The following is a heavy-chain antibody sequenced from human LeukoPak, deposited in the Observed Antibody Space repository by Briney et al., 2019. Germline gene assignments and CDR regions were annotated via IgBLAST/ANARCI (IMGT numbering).Heavy chain of an antibody. CDR1: GFTFSSYA. CDR2: IGGSGGPT. Sequence: GGSLRLSCVGSGFTFSSYAMGWVRQAPGKGLEWVSAIGGSGGPTYYADSVKGRFSISRDNSKNTLYLQMSSLRAEDTALYYCAKDRLSGYTYGQFDYWGQGTLVTVSS. J-gene: IGHJ4*02. V-gene: IGHV3-23*01. D-gene: IGHD5-18*01. CDR3: AKDRLSGYTYGQFDY.